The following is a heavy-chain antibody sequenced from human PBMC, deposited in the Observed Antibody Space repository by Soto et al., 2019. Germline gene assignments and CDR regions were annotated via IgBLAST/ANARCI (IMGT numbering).Heavy chain of an antibody. CDR3: ARGMATVNTLDY. CDR2: IYYSGST. Sequence: SETLSLTCAVSGGSISSGGYSWSWIRQPPGKGLEWIGYIYYSGSTYYNPSLKSRVTISVDRSKNQFSLKLSSVTAADTAVYYCARGMATVNTLDYWGQGTLVTVSS. J-gene: IGHJ4*02. CDR1: GGSISSGGYS. V-gene: IGHV4-30-2*01. D-gene: IGHD4-17*01.